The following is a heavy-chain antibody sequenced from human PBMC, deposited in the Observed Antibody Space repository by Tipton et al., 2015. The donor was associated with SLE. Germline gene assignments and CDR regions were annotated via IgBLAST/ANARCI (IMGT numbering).Heavy chain of an antibody. V-gene: IGHV3-74*01. D-gene: IGHD6-19*01. CDR1: GFTFQNYW. J-gene: IGHJ6*02. Sequence: SLRLSCAASGFTFQNYWMHWVRQAPGKGLVWVSCLSTDGSVTTYADSVKGRLTISRDNAKNTLYLQMRSLRVEDTGIYYCARAPTISVAGTTDPFGMDVWGPGTRVTVSS. CDR2: LSTDGSVT. CDR3: ARAPTISVAGTTDPFGMDV.